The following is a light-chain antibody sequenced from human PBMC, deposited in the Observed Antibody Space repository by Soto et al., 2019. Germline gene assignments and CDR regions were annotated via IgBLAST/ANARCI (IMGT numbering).Light chain of an antibody. V-gene: IGKV3-20*01. CDR1: HSVTSNY. Sequence: IVLTQSPGTLSLSPGERATLSCRASHSVTSNYLAWDQQKPGQAPRLLIYGASSRATGILDRFSGSGSGTDFTLTISRLEPEDVAVYYCQQYGSSPLFSFGPGTKVDIK. J-gene: IGKJ3*01. CDR2: GAS. CDR3: QQYGSSPLFS.